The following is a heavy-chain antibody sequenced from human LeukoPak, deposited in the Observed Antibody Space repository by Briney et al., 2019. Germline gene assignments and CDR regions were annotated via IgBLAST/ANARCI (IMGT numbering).Heavy chain of an antibody. CDR1: GLTFSSNW. Sequence: GGSLRLSCAASGLTFSSNWMDWVRQAPGKGLVWVSRINSDGSTTSYADSVKGRFTISRDNAKNTLCLQMNSLRAEDTAVYYCTRGVVTSSPYDFWGQGTLVTVSS. J-gene: IGHJ4*02. D-gene: IGHD2-21*02. V-gene: IGHV3-74*01. CDR3: TRGVVTSSPYDF. CDR2: INSDGSTT.